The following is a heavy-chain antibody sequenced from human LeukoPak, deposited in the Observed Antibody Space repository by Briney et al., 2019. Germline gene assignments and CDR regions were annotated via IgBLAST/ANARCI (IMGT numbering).Heavy chain of an antibody. Sequence: SETLSLTCTVSGGSISSYYWSWIRQPPGKGLEWIGSIYYSGSTYYNPSLKSRVTISVDTSKNQFSLKLSSVTAADTAVYYCATSVEMATNGFDYWGQGTLVTVSS. D-gene: IGHD5-24*01. V-gene: IGHV4-59*12. CDR3: ATSVEMATNGFDY. J-gene: IGHJ4*02. CDR2: IYYSGST. CDR1: GGSISSYY.